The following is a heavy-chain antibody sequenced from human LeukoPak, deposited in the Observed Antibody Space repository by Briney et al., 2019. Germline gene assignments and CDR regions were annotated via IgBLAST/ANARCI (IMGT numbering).Heavy chain of an antibody. CDR1: GFTFSNYA. Sequence: PGGSLRLSCAASGFTFSNYAIHWVRQAPGKGLEWVAFIRYDGSNKYYVDSVEGRFTISRDNSNNSVYLQMNSLRAEDTAVYYCARDVHWPPTFPYWGQGTLVTISS. J-gene: IGHJ4*02. CDR3: ARDVHWPPTFPY. D-gene: IGHD2/OR15-2a*01. V-gene: IGHV3-30*02. CDR2: IRYDGSNK.